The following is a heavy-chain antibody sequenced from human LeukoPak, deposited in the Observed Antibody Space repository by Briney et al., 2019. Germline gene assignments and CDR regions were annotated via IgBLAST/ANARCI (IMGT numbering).Heavy chain of an antibody. J-gene: IGHJ4*02. CDR1: GGSISTYF. Sequence: SETLSLTCTVSGGSISTYFWSWIRQPAGKGLEWIGRIFTSGNTDYNPSLRSRVTMSVDTSKNRISLNLASVTAPDTAVYYCARGADFDYWGQGTLVTVSS. CDR3: ARGADFDY. CDR2: IFTSGNT. V-gene: IGHV4-4*07.